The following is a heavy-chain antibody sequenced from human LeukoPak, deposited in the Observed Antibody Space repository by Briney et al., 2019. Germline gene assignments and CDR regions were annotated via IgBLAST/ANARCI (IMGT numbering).Heavy chain of an antibody. CDR3: ARGILVTVYAAFDY. J-gene: IGHJ4*02. D-gene: IGHD2/OR15-2a*01. V-gene: IGHV4-31*03. CDR1: GGSISSGGYY. Sequence: SQTLSLTCTVSGGSISSGGYYWSWIRQHPGKGLEWIGYIYYSGSTYYNPSLKSRVTISVDTSKNQFSLELTSVTAADTAVYYCARGILVTVYAAFDYWGQGTLVTVSS. CDR2: IYYSGST.